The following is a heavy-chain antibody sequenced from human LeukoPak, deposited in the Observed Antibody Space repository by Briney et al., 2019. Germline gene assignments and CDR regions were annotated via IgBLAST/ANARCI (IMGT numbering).Heavy chain of an antibody. CDR3: AKQGYGESRAAFDI. CDR1: GFTFDDYA. V-gene: IGHV3-9*03. CDR2: ISWNSGSI. D-gene: IGHD4-17*01. Sequence: PGGSLRLSCAASGFTFDDYAMHWVRQTPGKGLEWVSGISWNSGSIGYADSVKGRFTISRDNAKNSLYLQMNSLRAEDMALYYCAKQGYGESRAAFDIWGQGTMVTVSS. J-gene: IGHJ3*02.